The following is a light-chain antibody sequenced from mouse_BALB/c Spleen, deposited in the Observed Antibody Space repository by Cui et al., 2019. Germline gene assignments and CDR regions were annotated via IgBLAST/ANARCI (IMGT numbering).Light chain of an antibody. J-gene: IGKJ1*01. CDR3: QQGKTTPRT. CDR1: QDISNY. CDR2: YTK. V-gene: IGKV10-96*01. Sequence: DIEVTHTTSSLSASVGDRVTISCRASQDISNYLTWYQQKPDRSAQLLIYYTKTLEEGVPSRFSGSGSGTDYSLTISNLEQEDIATYYCQQGKTTPRTFGGGTKLEIK.